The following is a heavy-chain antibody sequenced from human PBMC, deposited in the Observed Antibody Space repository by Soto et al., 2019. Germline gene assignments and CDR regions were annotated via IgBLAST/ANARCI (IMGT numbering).Heavy chain of an antibody. J-gene: IGHJ5*02. D-gene: IGHD3-10*01. Sequence: ASVKVSCKASGYTFTSYDINWVRQATGQGLEWMGWMNPNSGNTGYAQKFQGRVTMTRNTSISTAYMELSSLRSEDTAVYYCARALMVRGVISWFDPWGQGTLVTVSS. CDR3: ARALMVRGVISWFDP. CDR1: GYTFTSYD. CDR2: MNPNSGNT. V-gene: IGHV1-8*01.